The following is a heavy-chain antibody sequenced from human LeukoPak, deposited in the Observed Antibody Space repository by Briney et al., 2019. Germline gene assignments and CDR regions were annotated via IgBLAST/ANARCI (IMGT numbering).Heavy chain of an antibody. CDR2: ISHEGDS. CDR1: VVSLRGTY. D-gene: IGHD1-7*01. CDR3: ARGRNYVSDFYFDV. V-gene: IGHV4-34*01. J-gene: IGHJ6*03. Sequence: SETLSLTSVVYVVSLRGTYWCWIRESLEKGLWWIGEISHEGDSIYNPSLKSRLTLSVDMSKNQFSLKLRSVTAADTAVYYCARGRNYVSDFYFDVWGKGTTVIVSS.